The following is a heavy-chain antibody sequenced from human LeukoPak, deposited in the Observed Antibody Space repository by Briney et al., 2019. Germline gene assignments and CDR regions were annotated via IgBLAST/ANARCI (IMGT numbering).Heavy chain of an antibody. V-gene: IGHV3-48*01. CDR3: TYRPYSSGWYTYYFDY. Sequence: GGSLRLSCAASGFTFSSYSMNWVRQAPGKGLEWVSYISSRGSTTYYADSVKGRFTVSRDNAKNSLYLQMNSLRAEDTAVYYCTYRPYSSGWYTYYFDYWGQGTLVTVSS. D-gene: IGHD6-19*01. CDR2: ISSRGSTT. CDR1: GFTFSSYS. J-gene: IGHJ4*02.